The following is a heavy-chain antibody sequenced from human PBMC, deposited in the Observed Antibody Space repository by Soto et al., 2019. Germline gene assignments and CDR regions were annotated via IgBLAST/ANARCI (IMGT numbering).Heavy chain of an antibody. CDR2: IYYSGST. CDR3: ARPTYYYDSSGPPAY. D-gene: IGHD3-22*01. J-gene: IGHJ4*02. V-gene: IGHV4-59*12. Sequence: SETLSLTCTVSGGSISSYYWSWIRQPPGKGLEWNGYIYYSGSTNYNPSLKSRVTISVDNAKNSLYLQMNSLRAEDTAVYYCARPTYYYDSSGPPAYWGQGTLVTVSS. CDR1: GGSISSYY.